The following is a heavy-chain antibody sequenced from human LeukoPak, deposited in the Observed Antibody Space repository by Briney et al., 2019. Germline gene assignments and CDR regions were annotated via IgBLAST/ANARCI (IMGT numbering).Heavy chain of an antibody. J-gene: IGHJ6*02. Sequence: LAGGSLRLSCAGSRFTFSNAWMTWVRQAPGKGLEWVARIRNKAKSYNTQYAASVKGRFSISRDDSKNSLYLQMNSLKTDDTAVYFCARDTAAAMDVWGHGTAVTVSS. CDR1: RFTFSNAW. CDR2: IRNKAKSYNT. V-gene: IGHV3-72*01. CDR3: ARDTAAAMDV.